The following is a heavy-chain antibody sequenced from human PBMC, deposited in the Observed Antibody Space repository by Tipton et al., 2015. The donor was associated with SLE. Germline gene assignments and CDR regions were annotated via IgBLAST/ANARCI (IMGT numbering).Heavy chain of an antibody. CDR2: IYYSGNT. J-gene: IGHJ2*01. CDR1: GGSISSGGYY. CDR3: ARDRRGWYFDL. V-gene: IGHV4-31*03. D-gene: IGHD3-10*01. Sequence: TLSLTCTVSGGSISSGGYYWTWIRQLPGKGLEWIGYIYYSGNTYYNPSLGSRLTISVDTSKDQFSLRLTSVTAADTAVYYCARDRRGWYFDLWGRGTLATVSS.